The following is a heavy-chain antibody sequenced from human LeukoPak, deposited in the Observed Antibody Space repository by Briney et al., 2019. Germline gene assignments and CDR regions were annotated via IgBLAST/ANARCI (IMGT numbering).Heavy chain of an antibody. V-gene: IGHV1-69*13. D-gene: IGHD6-19*01. Sequence: SVKVSCKASGGTFSSYAISWVRQAPGQGLEGMGGISPIFGTANYAQKFQGRVTITADESTSTAYMELSSLRSEDTAVYYCARVGGWLEYPTYYYYGMDVWGKGTTVTVSS. CDR1: GGTFSSYA. CDR2: ISPIFGTA. CDR3: ARVGGWLEYPTYYYYGMDV. J-gene: IGHJ6*04.